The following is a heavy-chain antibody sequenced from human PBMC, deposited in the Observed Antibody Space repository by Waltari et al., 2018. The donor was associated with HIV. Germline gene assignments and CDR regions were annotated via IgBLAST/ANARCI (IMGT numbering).Heavy chain of an antibody. CDR1: GFTFSRYW. V-gene: IGHV3-74*01. D-gene: IGHD6-6*01. CDR2: IESDGAST. J-gene: IGHJ3*01. CDR3: VRAGRSSDGFDV. Sequence: EVQLVESGGGLVQPGGSLRLSCGASGFTFSRYWMHWVRQAPGKGLVWVSRIESDGASTNYADSVKGRVTISRDNAKNTLSLQINSLSVEDTAVYYCVRAGRSSDGFDVWGQGTMVTVSS.